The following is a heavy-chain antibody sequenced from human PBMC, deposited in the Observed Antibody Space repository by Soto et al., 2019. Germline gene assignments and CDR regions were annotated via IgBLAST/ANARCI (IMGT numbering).Heavy chain of an antibody. V-gene: IGHV6-1*01. CDR1: GASLNSAA. Sequence: PSETLSLTCTVSGASLNSAAWNWIRQSPARGLEWLGRTYYRSKWYNDYAASMKSRISTNPDTSKNHFSLQLNSVTPEDTAVYYCARGSDSSFDYWGQGSQVTFSS. J-gene: IGHJ4*02. CDR3: ARGSDSSFDY. CDR2: TYYRSKWYN. D-gene: IGHD2-21*02.